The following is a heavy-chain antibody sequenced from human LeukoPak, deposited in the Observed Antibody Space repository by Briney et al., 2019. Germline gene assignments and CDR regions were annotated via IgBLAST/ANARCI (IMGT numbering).Heavy chain of an antibody. CDR1: GYTFTAYY. J-gene: IGHJ5*02. CDR3: VGPNGAAGAVFAP. D-gene: IGHD2-8*01. CDR2: IKCDSGGT. Sequence: EASVKVSCKASGYTFTAYYMHWVRQAPGQGLEWMGWIKCDSGGTEYLRNYRGRVTMTRDTSISPAYMELTGLTPDDPAVYYCVGPNGAAGAVFAPWGQGTQFTVPS. V-gene: IGHV1-2*02.